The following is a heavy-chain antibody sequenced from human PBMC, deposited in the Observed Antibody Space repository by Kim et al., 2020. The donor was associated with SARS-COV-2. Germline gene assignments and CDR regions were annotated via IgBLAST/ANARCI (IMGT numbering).Heavy chain of an antibody. CDR1: GYIFTRYS. Sequence: ASVKVSCKTSGYIFTRYSMNWVRQAPGQGLEWMGWINTNTGNPKYGQDFTGRFVFSLDTSVTTAYLEISSLNVEDTAIYYCARESDGSDHWFEPWGQGTQVTVSS. CDR2: INTNTGNP. V-gene: IGHV7-4-1*02. J-gene: IGHJ5*02. D-gene: IGHD3-10*01. CDR3: ARESDGSDHWFEP.